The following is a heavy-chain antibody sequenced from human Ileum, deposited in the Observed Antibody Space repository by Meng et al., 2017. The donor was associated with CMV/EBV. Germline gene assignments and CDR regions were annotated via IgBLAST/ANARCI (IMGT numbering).Heavy chain of an antibody. Sequence: VQLQEWGPGLVKPSHTLSLTCTVSGGSLGGGYYWNWIRQPAGKGLEWIGRIYTSGSTNYNPSLKSRFTISVDTSKNQFSLNLTSVTAADTAVYYCARDSAWLIDQWGQGTLVTVSS. CDR1: GGSLGGGYY. J-gene: IGHJ4*02. D-gene: IGHD6-19*01. CDR3: ARDSAWLIDQ. V-gene: IGHV4-61*02. CDR2: IYTSGST.